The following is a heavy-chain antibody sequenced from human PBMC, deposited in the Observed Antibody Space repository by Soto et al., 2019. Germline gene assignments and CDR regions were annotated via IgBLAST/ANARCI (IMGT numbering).Heavy chain of an antibody. CDR3: TGDSSSSPYYYGMDV. D-gene: IGHD6-6*01. CDR1: GFTVIITY. CDR2: IYSGGGT. Sequence: EVQLVESGGGLIQPGGSLGLSCEAPGFTVIITYMAWVRQAPGRGLEWVSVIYSGGGTYYADSVKGRCTISRDNSKNTLYLQMNSLRAEDTAVYYCTGDSSSSPYYYGMDVWGQGTTVSVSS. V-gene: IGHV3-53*01. J-gene: IGHJ6*02.